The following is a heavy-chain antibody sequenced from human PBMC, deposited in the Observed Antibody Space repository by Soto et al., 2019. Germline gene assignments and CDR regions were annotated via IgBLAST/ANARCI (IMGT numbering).Heavy chain of an antibody. V-gene: IGHV3-30*18. Sequence: VQLVESGGGVVQPGRSLRLSCAASGFTFSDYAMHWVRQAPGKGLEWVAVVSHDGRNTHYADSVKGRFTISRDSSKNAVSLEMTSPRAEDTAVYSCAKGGRQWLVPSDFNYWGQGALVTVSS. J-gene: IGHJ4*02. CDR2: VSHDGRNT. CDR1: GFTFSDYA. D-gene: IGHD6-19*01. CDR3: AKGGRQWLVPSDFNY.